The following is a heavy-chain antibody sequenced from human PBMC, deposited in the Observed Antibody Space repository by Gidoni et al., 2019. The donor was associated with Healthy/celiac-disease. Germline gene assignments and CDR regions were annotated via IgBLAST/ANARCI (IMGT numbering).Heavy chain of an antibody. V-gene: IGHV4-34*01. CDR2: IYQSGRP. CDR3: ARGLVDCSGGSCHNWCDP. J-gene: IGHJ5*02. D-gene: IGHD2-15*01. Sequence: VQLPQCAAGLSKPPETLSLTSAVDGGSFSAYYWTWFRQPPGKGLEWVGEIYQSGRPHYNPTLKSRVTIAVDTSKNHFSLKLTTVTAADTAVYYWARGLVDCSGGSCHNWCDPWGQGTLVTVSS. CDR1: GGSFSAYY.